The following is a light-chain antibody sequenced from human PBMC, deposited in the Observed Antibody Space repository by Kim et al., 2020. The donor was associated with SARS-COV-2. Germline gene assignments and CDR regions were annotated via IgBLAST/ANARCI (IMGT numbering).Light chain of an antibody. CDR1: SSDVGSYNL. Sequence: QSALTQPASVSGSPGQSITISCTGTSSDVGSYNLLSWYQQHPGKAPKFIIYEVNKRPSGVSNRFSGSKSGNTASLTISGLQAEDEADYYCCSYVNIGTHVVFGGGTKLTVL. CDR3: CSYVNIGTHVV. V-gene: IGLV2-23*02. J-gene: IGLJ2*01. CDR2: EVN.